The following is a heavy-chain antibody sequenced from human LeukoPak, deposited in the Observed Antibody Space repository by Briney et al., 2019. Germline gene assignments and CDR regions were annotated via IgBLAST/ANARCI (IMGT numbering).Heavy chain of an antibody. V-gene: IGHV4-39*07. CDR3: ARDLFELTFNWFDP. J-gene: IGHJ5*02. D-gene: IGHD2/OR15-2a*01. CDR1: GGSISSSSYY. Sequence: SETLSLTCTVSGGSISSSSYYWGWIRQPPGKGLEWIGSIYYSGSTYYNPSLKSRVTISVDTSKNQFSLKLSSVTAADTAVYYCARDLFELTFNWFDPWGQGTLVTVSS. CDR2: IYYSGST.